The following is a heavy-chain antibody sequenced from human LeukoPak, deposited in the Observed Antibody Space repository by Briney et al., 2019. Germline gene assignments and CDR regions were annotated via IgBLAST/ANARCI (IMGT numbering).Heavy chain of an antibody. CDR1: GFTFSSYW. J-gene: IGHJ4*02. CDR2: IKQDGSEK. V-gene: IGHV3-7*01. Sequence: PGGSLRLSCAASGFTFSSYWMSWVRQAPGKGLEWEANIKQDGSEKYYVDSVKGRFTISRDNAKNSLYLQMNSLRAEDTAVYYCARSNYGDYLGAYYFDYWGQGTLVTVSS. CDR3: ARSNYGDYLGAYYFDY. D-gene: IGHD4-17*01.